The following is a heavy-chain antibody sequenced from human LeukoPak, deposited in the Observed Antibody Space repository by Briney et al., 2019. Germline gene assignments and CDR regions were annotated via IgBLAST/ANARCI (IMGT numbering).Heavy chain of an antibody. CDR3: ATSRLGYFYGMDV. V-gene: IGHV3-7*03. D-gene: IGHD3-16*01. CDR2: IKQDGSEK. J-gene: IGHJ6*02. Sequence: PGGSLRLSCAASGFTFSSYWMSWVRQAPGKGLEWVANIKQDGSEKYYVDSVKGRFTISRDNSKNTLYLQMNSLRAEDTAVYYCATSRLGYFYGMDVWGQGTTVTVSS. CDR1: GFTFSSYW.